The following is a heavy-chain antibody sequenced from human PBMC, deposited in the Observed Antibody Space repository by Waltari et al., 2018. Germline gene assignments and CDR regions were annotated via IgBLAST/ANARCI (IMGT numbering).Heavy chain of an antibody. D-gene: IGHD3-22*01. J-gene: IGHJ6*02. CDR1: EFSFSGSI. Sequence: EVQLVESGGGLVQPGGSLRLACAASEFSFSGSILYWVRQASGKWLEGVGHIRRKTRNYATAFAASVKGRFTISRDDSKNTASLQMNGLKTEDSAVYYCTRPVGGYYFYGLDVWGQGTTVTVAS. CDR2: IRRKTRNYAT. CDR3: TRPVGGYYFYGLDV. V-gene: IGHV3-73*02.